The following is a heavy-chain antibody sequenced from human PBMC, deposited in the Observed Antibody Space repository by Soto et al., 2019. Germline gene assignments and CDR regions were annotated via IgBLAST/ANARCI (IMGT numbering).Heavy chain of an antibody. V-gene: IGHV3-30*18. CDR1: GFTFSSYG. J-gene: IGHJ4*02. CDR3: AKQDTAMVMWGGLAIDY. Sequence: QVQLVESGGGVVQPGRSLRLSCAASGFTFSSYGMHWVRQAPGKGLEWVAVISYDGSNKYYADSVKGRFTISRDNSKNXXYLQMNSLRAEDTAVYYCAKQDTAMVMWGGLAIDYWGQGTLVTVSS. CDR2: ISYDGSNK. D-gene: IGHD5-18*01.